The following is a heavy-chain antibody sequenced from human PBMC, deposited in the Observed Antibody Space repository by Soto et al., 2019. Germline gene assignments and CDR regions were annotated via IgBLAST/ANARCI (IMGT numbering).Heavy chain of an antibody. CDR3: AVGKYYYDSSGYYPQGY. CDR1: GFTFSSYA. J-gene: IGHJ4*02. Sequence: QVQLVESGGGVVQPGRSLRLSCAASGFTFSSYAMHWVRQAPGKGLEWVAVISYDGSNKYYADSVKGRFTISRDNSKHTLYLQMNSLRAEDTAVYYCAVGKYYYDSSGYYPQGYWGQGTLVTVSS. D-gene: IGHD3-22*01. V-gene: IGHV3-30-3*01. CDR2: ISYDGSNK.